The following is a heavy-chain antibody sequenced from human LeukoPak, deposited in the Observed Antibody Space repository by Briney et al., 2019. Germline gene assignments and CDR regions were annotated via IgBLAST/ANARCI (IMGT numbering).Heavy chain of an antibody. Sequence: GGSLRLSCATSGFTFSSYAMSWVRQAPGKGLEWVSGISGSGGSTDYADSVKGRFTISRDNSKNTLYLQMNSLRAEDTAVYYCARCDVVEYYFDYWGQGALVTVSA. CDR3: ARCDVVEYYFDY. J-gene: IGHJ4*02. D-gene: IGHD2-21*01. CDR2: ISGSGGST. CDR1: GFTFSSYA. V-gene: IGHV3-23*01.